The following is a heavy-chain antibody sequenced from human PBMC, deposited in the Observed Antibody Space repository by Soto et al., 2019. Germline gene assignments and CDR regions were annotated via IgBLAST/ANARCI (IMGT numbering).Heavy chain of an antibody. CDR1: GFTFSNYG. CDR2: MYYDGSNK. V-gene: IGHV3-33*01. D-gene: IGHD5-18*01. CDR3: ARRYGSCFDY. Sequence: GGSLRLSCAASGFTFSNYGMHWVRQAPGKGLEWVAAMYYDGSNKEYADSVKGRFTISRDNSKNTLFLQMDSVRAEDTAVYYCARRYGSCFDYWGQGTLVTVSS. J-gene: IGHJ4*02.